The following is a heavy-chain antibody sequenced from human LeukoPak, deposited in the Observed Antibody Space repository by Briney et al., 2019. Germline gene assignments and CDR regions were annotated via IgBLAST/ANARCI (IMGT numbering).Heavy chain of an antibody. CDR1: GGSISSSSYY. D-gene: IGHD5-12*01. J-gene: IGHJ5*02. Sequence: SETLSLTCTVSGGSISSSSYYSSWIRQPPGKGLERIGYIYYSGSTNYNPSLKSRVTISVDTSKNQFSLKLSSVTAADTAVYYCARGYSGYDYGNFDPWGQGTLVTVSS. CDR2: IYYSGST. V-gene: IGHV4-61*05. CDR3: ARGYSGYDYGNFDP.